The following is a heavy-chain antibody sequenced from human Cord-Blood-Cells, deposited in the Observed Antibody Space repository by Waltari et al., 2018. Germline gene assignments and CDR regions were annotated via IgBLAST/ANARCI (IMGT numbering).Heavy chain of an antibody. CDR2: INHSGST. J-gene: IGHJ4*02. CDR3: ARGLTSGYYDSSGYYY. D-gene: IGHD3-22*01. CDR1: GGSFRGYY. V-gene: IGHV4-34*01. Sequence: QVQLQQWGAGLLQPSETLSLTCAVYGGSFRGYYWSWIRQPPGKGLEWIGEINHSGSTNYNPSLKSRVTISVDTSKNQFSLKLSSVSAADTAVYYCARGLTSGYYDSSGYYYWGQGTLVTVSS.